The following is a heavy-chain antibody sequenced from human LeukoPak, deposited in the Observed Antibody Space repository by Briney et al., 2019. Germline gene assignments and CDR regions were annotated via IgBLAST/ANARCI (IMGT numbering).Heavy chain of an antibody. CDR2: IYHSGST. V-gene: IGHV4-38-2*02. D-gene: IGHD2-21*02. CDR1: GYSISSGYY. Sequence: SETLSLTCTVSGYSISSGYYWGWIRPPPGKGLEWIGSIYHSGSTYYNPSLKRRVTISVDTSKNQFSLKLSSVTAADTAVYYCARGGGVVTPFAYWGQGTLVTVSS. J-gene: IGHJ4*02. CDR3: ARGGGVVTPFAY.